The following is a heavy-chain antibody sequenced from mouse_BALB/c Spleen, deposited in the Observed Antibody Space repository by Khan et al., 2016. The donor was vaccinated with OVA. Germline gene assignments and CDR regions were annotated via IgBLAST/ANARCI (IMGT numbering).Heavy chain of an antibody. CDR2: IGSDSNTY. Sequence: EVELVESGGGLVQPGGSLKLSCAASGFSFSSFGMHWVRQAPEKGLVWVGFIGSDSNTYYYADTVKGRFTISRDIPNNSLFLQMTNLSPEDTAMYYGASSRYGCGFDSWGQGTLVTVSS. CDR1: GFSFSSFG. V-gene: IGHV5-17*02. J-gene: IGHJ3*01. CDR3: ASSRYGCGFDS. D-gene: IGHD2-12*01.